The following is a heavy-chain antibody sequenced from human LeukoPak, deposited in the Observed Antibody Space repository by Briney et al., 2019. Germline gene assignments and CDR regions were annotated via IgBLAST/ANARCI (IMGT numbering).Heavy chain of an antibody. V-gene: IGHV3-48*01. CDR1: GFTFSSYS. J-gene: IGHJ4*02. D-gene: IGHD5-12*01. CDR2: ISSSSSTI. Sequence: GGSLRLSCAASGFTFSSYSMNWVRQAPGKGLEWVSYISSSSSTIYYADSVKGRFTISRDNAKNSLYLQMNSLRAEDTAVYYCERATFAWLLDYWGQGTLVTVSS. CDR3: ERATFAWLLDY.